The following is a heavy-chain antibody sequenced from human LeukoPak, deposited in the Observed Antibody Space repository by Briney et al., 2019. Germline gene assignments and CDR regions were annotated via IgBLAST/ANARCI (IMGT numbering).Heavy chain of an antibody. CDR3: AKQLGAVAGY. CDR1: GFTVSSFW. J-gene: IGHJ4*02. CDR2: IEQHGSEK. D-gene: IGHD6-19*01. V-gene: IGHV3-7*01. Sequence: PGGSLRLSCAASGFTVSSFWMSWVRQAPGKGLEWVANIEQHGSEKYYVDSVKGRFTISRVNAKNSLYLQMNSLRAEDTAVYYCAKQLGAVAGYWGQGTLVTVSS.